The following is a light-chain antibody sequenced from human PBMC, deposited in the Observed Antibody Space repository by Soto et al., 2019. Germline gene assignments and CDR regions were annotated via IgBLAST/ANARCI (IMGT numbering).Light chain of an antibody. CDR2: EVN. J-gene: IGLJ2*01. V-gene: IGLV2-8*01. CDR3: SSYAGTDKVVV. CDR1: TNDVGGYKY. Sequence: QSALTQPPSASGSPGQSVTISCTGTTNDVGGYKYVSWYQQYPGKAPKLIIFEVNKRPSGVPDRFSGSKSGNTASLTVSGLQAEDEADYYCSSYAGTDKVVVFGGGTQLTVL.